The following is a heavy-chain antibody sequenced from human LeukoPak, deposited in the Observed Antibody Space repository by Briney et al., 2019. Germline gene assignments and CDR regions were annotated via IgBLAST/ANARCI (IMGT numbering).Heavy chain of an antibody. CDR2: IWYDGSNK. J-gene: IGHJ4*02. Sequence: PGRSLRLSCAASGFIFSSYGMHWVRQAPGKGLEWVAVIWYDGSNKYYADSVKGRFTISRDDSKNTLYLQMNSLRAEDTAVYYCATGAWGDYWGQGTLVTVSS. D-gene: IGHD3-16*01. CDR1: GFIFSSYG. CDR3: ATGAWGDY. V-gene: IGHV3-33*01.